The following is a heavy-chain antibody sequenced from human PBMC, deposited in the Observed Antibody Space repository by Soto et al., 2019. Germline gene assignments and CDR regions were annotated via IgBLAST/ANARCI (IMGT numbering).Heavy chain of an antibody. CDR3: AGARYYDWCFDL. V-gene: IGHV1-2*02. J-gene: IGHJ4*02. Sequence: ASVKVSCKASGYTFTNYYMHWLRQAPGQGLEWMGWMNPRSGGSKYAQAFQDRVTMTRDASISTAYMEMTSVTAADTAVYFCAGARYYDWCFDLWGLGTPVTVSS. D-gene: IGHD3-9*01. CDR2: MNPRSGGS. CDR1: GYTFTNYY.